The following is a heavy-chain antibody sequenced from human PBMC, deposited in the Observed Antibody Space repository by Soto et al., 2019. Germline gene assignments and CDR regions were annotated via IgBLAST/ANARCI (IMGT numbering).Heavy chain of an antibody. Sequence: EMQLLESGGGLVQPGGSLRLSCAASGFTFSSYAMSWVRQAPGKGLEWVSAIIGSGGITYYEGSVKGRFTISRDNSKNTLYLQMNSLGAEDTAVYYCVKDNMVRGVIGYYDYWGQGTLVTVSS. CDR3: VKDNMVRGVIGYYDY. CDR1: GFTFSSYA. CDR2: IIGSGGIT. J-gene: IGHJ4*02. V-gene: IGHV3-23*01. D-gene: IGHD3-10*01.